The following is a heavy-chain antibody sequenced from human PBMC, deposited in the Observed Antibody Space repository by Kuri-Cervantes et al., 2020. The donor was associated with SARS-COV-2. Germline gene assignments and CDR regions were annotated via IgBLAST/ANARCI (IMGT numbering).Heavy chain of an antibody. V-gene: IGHV1-18*04. J-gene: IGHJ4*02. CDR3: ARDNLPQTGTAY. D-gene: IGHD3-9*01. Sequence: ASVKVSCKASGYTFTSYGISWVRQAPGQGLEWMGWISAYNCNTNYAQKLQGRVTMTTDTSTRTAYMELRSLRSDDTAVYYCARDNLPQTGTAYWGQGTLVTVSS. CDR2: ISAYNCNT. CDR1: GYTFTSYG.